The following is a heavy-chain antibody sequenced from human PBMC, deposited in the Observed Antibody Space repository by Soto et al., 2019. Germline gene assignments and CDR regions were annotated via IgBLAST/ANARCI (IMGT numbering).Heavy chain of an antibody. Sequence: QVQLVQSGAEVKKPGSSVKVSCKASGGTFSSYAISWVRQAPGQGLEWMGGIIPIFGTANYAQKFQGRVTITADKSTSTAYMELSSLRSEDTAVYYCARDHSIVVVPAAALAMDVWGQGTTVTVS. V-gene: IGHV1-69*06. CDR1: GGTFSSYA. D-gene: IGHD2-2*01. J-gene: IGHJ6*02. CDR2: IIPIFGTA. CDR3: ARDHSIVVVPAAALAMDV.